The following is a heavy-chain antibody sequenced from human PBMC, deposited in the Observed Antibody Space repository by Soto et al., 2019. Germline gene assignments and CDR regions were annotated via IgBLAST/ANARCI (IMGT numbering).Heavy chain of an antibody. CDR2: IDLSGST. D-gene: IGHD2-2*01. CDR1: GGTFSGYY. Sequence: QVQLQQWGAGLLQPSETLSLTCAVYGGTFSGYYWSWIRQPPGKGLEWIGEIDLSGSTNYNPSLKSRVTISVDTSKNQFSLNLSSVSAADTAVYYCARRGYCDTTSCYGHYYYYYMDVWGKGTTVTVSS. V-gene: IGHV4-34*02. CDR3: ARRGYCDTTSCYGHYYYYYMDV. J-gene: IGHJ6*03.